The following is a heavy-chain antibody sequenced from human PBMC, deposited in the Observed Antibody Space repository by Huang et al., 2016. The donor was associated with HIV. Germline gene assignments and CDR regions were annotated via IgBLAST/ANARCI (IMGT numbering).Heavy chain of an antibody. J-gene: IGHJ6*02. D-gene: IGHD3-9*01. CDR2: IALDGSNK. CDR3: AKADWFPKEGDETTYGMDV. Sequence: QVQLVESGGGVVQPGRSLRLSCAASGFTFSNYGMHWVRRAPGKGLEWVALIALDGSNKYYADSVKGRFTISRDNSKNTLYLQMNSLRVDDTAVYYCAKADWFPKEGDETTYGMDVWGQGTTVTVSS. V-gene: IGHV3-30*18. CDR1: GFTFSNYG.